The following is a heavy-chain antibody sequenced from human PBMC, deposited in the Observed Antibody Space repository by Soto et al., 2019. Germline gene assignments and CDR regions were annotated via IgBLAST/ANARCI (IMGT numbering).Heavy chain of an antibody. J-gene: IGHJ4*02. D-gene: IGHD2-15*01. CDR3: ARGPGGPDGPGDY. CDR1: GYTFTSYA. Sequence: QVQLVQSGAELKKPGASVKVSCKASGYTFTSYAMHWVRQAPGKRLEWMGWINAGNGNTKYSQKFQGRDTITRDTSASTAYMELSSLRSEDTAVYYCARGPGGPDGPGDYWGQGTLVTVSS. V-gene: IGHV1-3*01. CDR2: INAGNGNT.